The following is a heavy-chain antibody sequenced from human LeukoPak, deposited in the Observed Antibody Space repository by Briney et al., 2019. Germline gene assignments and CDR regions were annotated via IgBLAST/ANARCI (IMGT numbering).Heavy chain of an antibody. V-gene: IGHV4-59*01. CDR1: GGSISSYY. J-gene: IGHJ4*02. CDR3: ARALSSSSGWYVS. CDR2: IYYSGST. D-gene: IGHD6-19*01. Sequence: SETLSLTCTVSGGSISSYYWSWIRQPPGKGLEWIGYIYYSGSTNYNPSLKSRVTISVDTSKNQFSLKLSSVTAADTAVYYCARALSSSSGWYVSWGQGTLVTVSS.